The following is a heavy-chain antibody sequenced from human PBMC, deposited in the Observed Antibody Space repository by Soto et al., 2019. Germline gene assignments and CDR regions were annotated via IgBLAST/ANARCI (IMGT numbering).Heavy chain of an antibody. J-gene: IGHJ3*02. V-gene: IGHV3-49*04. CDR2: IRSKAYGATT. D-gene: IGHD3-22*01. CDR1: GFTFGADA. CDR3: NRLITPGAFDI. Sequence: PGGSLRLSCTAPGFTFGADATRWVREAPGKGLEWVGFIRSKAYGATTEYAASVKGRFTISRDDSKSIAYLQMNSLKTEDTAVYYCNRLITPGAFDIWGQGTMVTVSS.